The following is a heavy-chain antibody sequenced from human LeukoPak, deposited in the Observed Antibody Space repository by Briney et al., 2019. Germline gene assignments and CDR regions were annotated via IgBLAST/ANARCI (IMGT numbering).Heavy chain of an antibody. J-gene: IGHJ3*02. Sequence: ASVKVSCKASGYTFTAYYIHWVRQAPGQGLEWMGRINPKNGDTNYAQKFQDRVTMTRDTSKSAAYMEISRLTYDDTAIYYCARDGDDLLTGFFTGVFDMWGQGTMVTVSS. D-gene: IGHD3-9*01. CDR3: ARDGDDLLTGFFTGVFDM. V-gene: IGHV1-2*06. CDR2: INPKNGDT. CDR1: GYTFTAYY.